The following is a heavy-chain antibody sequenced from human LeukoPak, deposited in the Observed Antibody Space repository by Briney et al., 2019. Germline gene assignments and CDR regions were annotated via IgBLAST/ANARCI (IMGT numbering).Heavy chain of an antibody. Sequence: SETLPLTCTVSGGSISSYYWSWIRQPPGKGLEWIGYIYYSGSTNYNPSLKSRVTISVDTSKNQFSLKLSSVTAADTAVYYCARVPSLYYYDSSGYEMGEYYFDYWGQGTLVTVSS. CDR3: ARVPSLYYYDSSGYEMGEYYFDY. CDR1: GGSISSYY. J-gene: IGHJ4*02. V-gene: IGHV4-59*01. CDR2: IYYSGST. D-gene: IGHD3-22*01.